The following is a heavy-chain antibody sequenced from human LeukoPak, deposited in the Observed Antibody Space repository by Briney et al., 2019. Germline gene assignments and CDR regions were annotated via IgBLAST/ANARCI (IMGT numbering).Heavy chain of an antibody. V-gene: IGHV1-8*03. Sequence: ASVKVSCKASGYTFTSYDINWVRQATGQGLEWMGWMNPNSGNTGYAQKFQGRVTVTRNTPISTAYMELSSLRSEDTAVYYCARSPAGRYYMDVWGKGTTVTVSS. CDR3: ARSPAGRYYMDV. J-gene: IGHJ6*03. CDR1: GYTFTSYD. CDR2: MNPNSGNT.